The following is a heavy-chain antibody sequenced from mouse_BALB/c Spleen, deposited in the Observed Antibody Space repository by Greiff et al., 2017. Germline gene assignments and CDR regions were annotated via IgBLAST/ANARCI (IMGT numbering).Heavy chain of an antibody. Sequence: VQLQQSGAELVRSGASVKLSCTASGFNIKDYYMHWVKQRPEQGLEWIGWIDPENGDTEYAPKFQGKATMTADTSSNTAYLQLSSLTSEDTAVYYCNASTTATDGWGQGTTLTVAS. D-gene: IGHD1-2*01. J-gene: IGHJ2*01. V-gene: IGHV14-4*02. CDR1: GFNIKDYY. CDR3: NASTTATDG. CDR2: IDPENGDT.